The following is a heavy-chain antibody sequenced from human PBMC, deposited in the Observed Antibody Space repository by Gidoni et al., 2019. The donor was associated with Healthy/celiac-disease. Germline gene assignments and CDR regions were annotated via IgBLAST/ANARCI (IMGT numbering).Heavy chain of an antibody. J-gene: IGHJ6*02. V-gene: IGHV5-10-1*03. CDR3: SARVKGDYYGSGSSPYYYYGMDV. CDR2: IDPSDSYT. CDR1: GYSFTSYW. Sequence: EVQLVQSGAEVKKPGESLRISCKGSGYSFTSYWLSWVRQMPGKGLEWMGRIDPSDSYTNYSPSFQGHVTISADKSISTAYLQWSSLKASDTAMYYCSARVKGDYYGSGSSPYYYYGMDVWGQGTTVTVSS. D-gene: IGHD3-10*01.